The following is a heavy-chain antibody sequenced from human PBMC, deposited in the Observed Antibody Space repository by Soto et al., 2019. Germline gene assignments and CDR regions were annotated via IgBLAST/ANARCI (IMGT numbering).Heavy chain of an antibody. J-gene: IGHJ4*02. Sequence: QVPLVESGGGVVQPGRSLRLSCAASGFTFSSYAMHWVRQAPGKGLEWVAVISYDGSNKYYADSVKGRFTISRDNSKNTLYLQMNSLRAEDTAVYYCARSRIHVGGNDPGTPNYYCDYWGQGTLVTVSS. CDR1: GFTFSSYA. CDR2: ISYDGSNK. D-gene: IGHD2-15*01. V-gene: IGHV3-30-3*01. CDR3: ARSRIHVGGNDPGTPNYYCDY.